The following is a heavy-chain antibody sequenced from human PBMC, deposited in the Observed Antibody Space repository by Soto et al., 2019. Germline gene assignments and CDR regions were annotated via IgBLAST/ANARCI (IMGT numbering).Heavy chain of an antibody. CDR1: GFTFTSSA. J-gene: IGHJ4*02. Sequence: SVKVSCKASGFTFTSSAMQWVRQARGQRLEWIGWIVVGSGNTNYAQKFQERVTITRDISTSTAYMELSSLRSEDTAVYYCAAGSYDYIWGSPCITPVDYWGQGTLVTVSS. V-gene: IGHV1-58*02. D-gene: IGHD3-16*01. CDR2: IVVGSGNT. CDR3: AAGSYDYIWGSPCITPVDY.